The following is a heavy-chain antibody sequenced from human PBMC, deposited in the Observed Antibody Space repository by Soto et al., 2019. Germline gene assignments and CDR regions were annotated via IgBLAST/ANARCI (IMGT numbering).Heavy chain of an antibody. CDR2: IYYSGST. CDR1: GGSISSGGYY. V-gene: IGHV4-31*03. J-gene: IGHJ6*02. D-gene: IGHD3-10*01. Sequence: KTSETLSLTCTVSGGSISSGGYYWSWIRQHPGKGLEWIGYIYYSGSTYYNPSLKSRVTISVDTSKNQFSLKLSSVTAADTAVYYCARDLYGSGSYYYYYYGMDVWGQGTTVTVSS. CDR3: ARDLYGSGSYYYYYYGMDV.